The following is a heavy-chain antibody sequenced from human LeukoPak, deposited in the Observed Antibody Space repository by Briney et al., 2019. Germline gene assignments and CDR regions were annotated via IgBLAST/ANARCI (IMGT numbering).Heavy chain of an antibody. CDR1: GFTFSSYG. D-gene: IGHD6-19*01. CDR3: ARDRQWLFDF. V-gene: IGHV3-33*01. Sequence: GGSRRLTCAESGFTFSSYGLHWVRQAPGKGLEGVAVIWYDGSNQYYADSVKGRFTISRHDSKNTLYLQMDSLRAEDTAVYYCARDRQWLFDFWGQGTLVTVSS. J-gene: IGHJ4*02. CDR2: IWYDGSNQ.